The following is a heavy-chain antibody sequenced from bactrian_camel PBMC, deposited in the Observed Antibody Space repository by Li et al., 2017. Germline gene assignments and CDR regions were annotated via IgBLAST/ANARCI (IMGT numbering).Heavy chain of an antibody. J-gene: IGHJ6*01. D-gene: IGHD2*01. CDR3: ATGPGCSGGACGVFPGY. V-gene: IGHV3S6*01. CDR1: GYLFSSYC. Sequence: VQLVESGGGSVQAGGSLRLSCVGHGYLFSSYCLAWFRQAPGKEREGVGNIRGDGIVTYADSVKADSVKGRITISRDNAKNTVYLHMNSLKSEDTALYYCATGPGCSGGACGVFPGYWGQGTQVTVS. CDR2: IRGDGIVT.